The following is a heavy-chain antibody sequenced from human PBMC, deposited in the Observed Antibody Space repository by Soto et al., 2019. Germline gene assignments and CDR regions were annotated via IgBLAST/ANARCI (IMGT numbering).Heavy chain of an antibody. J-gene: IGHJ3*02. D-gene: IGHD3-16*02. CDR3: ATQSYDYIWGSYRLGPGRFKGNDAFDI. V-gene: IGHV1-69*13. Sequence: SVKVSCKASGGTFSSYAISWVRQAPGQGLEWMGGIIPIFGTANYAQKFQGRVTMTEDASTSTAYMELSSLRSEDTAVYYCATQSYDYIWGSYRLGPGRFKGNDAFDIWGQGTMVTVSS. CDR2: IIPIFGTA. CDR1: GGTFSSYA.